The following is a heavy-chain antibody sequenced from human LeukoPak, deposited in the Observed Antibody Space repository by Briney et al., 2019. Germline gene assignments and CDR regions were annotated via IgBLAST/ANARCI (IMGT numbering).Heavy chain of an antibody. Sequence: SSETLSLTCTVSGVSISSYYWSWIRQPAGKGLEWIGRIYTSGSTNYNPSLKSRVTMSVDTSKNQFSLKLSSVTAADTAVYYCAREAAAGIKRDWGQGTLVTVSS. V-gene: IGHV4-4*07. D-gene: IGHD6-13*01. CDR1: GVSISSYY. CDR3: AREAAAGIKRD. J-gene: IGHJ4*02. CDR2: IYTSGST.